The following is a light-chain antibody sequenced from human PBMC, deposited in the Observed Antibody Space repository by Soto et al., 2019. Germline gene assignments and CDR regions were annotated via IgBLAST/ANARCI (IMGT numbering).Light chain of an antibody. J-gene: IGLJ3*02. CDR3: CSYVDTSAFVR. CDR2: EGN. V-gene: IGLV2-23*03. CDR1: GSAVGTYNL. Sequence: QSALTQPASISGSPGQSITISCTGTGSAVGTYNLVSWYQQHPGKAPNLIIYEGNKRPSGVSRRFSGSKSANTASLTISGLQAEDEAEYDCCSYVDTSAFVRFGGGTKLTVL.